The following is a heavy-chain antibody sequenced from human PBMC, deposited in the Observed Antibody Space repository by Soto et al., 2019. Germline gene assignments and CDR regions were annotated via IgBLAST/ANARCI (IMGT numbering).Heavy chain of an antibody. D-gene: IGHD4-17*01. V-gene: IGHV3-23*01. J-gene: IGHJ4*02. CDR1: GFTFSSYA. Sequence: EVQVLESGGGLVQPGGSLRLSCAASGFTFSSYAMSWVRQAPGQGLELVSAISGSGSNPYYADSVKGRFTISRDNSKNTLYLQMNSLRAEDTALYSCAKTASMTIRDGFDHWGQGTLGTVSS. CDR3: AKTASMTIRDGFDH. CDR2: ISGSGSNP.